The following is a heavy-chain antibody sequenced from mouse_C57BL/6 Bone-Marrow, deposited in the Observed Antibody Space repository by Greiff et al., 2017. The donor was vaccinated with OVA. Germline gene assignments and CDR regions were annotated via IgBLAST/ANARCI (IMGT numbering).Heavy chain of an antibody. Sequence: QVQLKQSGAELARPGASVKLSCKASGYTFTSYGISWVKQRTGQGLEWIGEIYPRSGNTYYNEKFKGKATLTADKSSSTAYMELRSLTSEDSAVYFCARRDFITTVVAIYAMDYWGQGTSVTVSS. CDR3: ARRDFITTVVAIYAMDY. V-gene: IGHV1-81*01. D-gene: IGHD1-1*01. CDR1: GYTFTSYG. CDR2: IYPRSGNT. J-gene: IGHJ4*01.